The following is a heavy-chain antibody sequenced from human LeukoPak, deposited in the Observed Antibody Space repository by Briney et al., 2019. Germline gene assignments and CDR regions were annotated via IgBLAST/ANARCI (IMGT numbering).Heavy chain of an antibody. D-gene: IGHD1-26*01. CDR2: ISASGETT. CDR1: GFTFRNYY. Sequence: GGSLRLSCVVSGFTFRNYYMTWIRQAPGKGLEWVSYISASGETTYYRDSVRGRFTISRDNAKNSLYLDMNTLKAEDTAVYYCARDPSWEILSYFDYWGQGTLVTVSS. V-gene: IGHV3-11*04. J-gene: IGHJ4*02. CDR3: ARDPSWEILSYFDY.